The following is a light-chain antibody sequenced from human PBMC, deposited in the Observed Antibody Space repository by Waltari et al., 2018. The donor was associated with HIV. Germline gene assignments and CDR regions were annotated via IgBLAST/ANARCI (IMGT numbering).Light chain of an antibody. Sequence: SYELTQPHPASMSPGQTARITCSGDALPKQYASWYQQRPGQAPVLVIYKDTERPSGIPERFSGSSSGTTATLTIIGVQAQDEADYHCQSADSNASLWVFGGGTKLTVL. J-gene: IGLJ3*02. CDR1: ALPKQY. CDR2: KDT. CDR3: QSADSNASLWV. V-gene: IGLV3-25*03.